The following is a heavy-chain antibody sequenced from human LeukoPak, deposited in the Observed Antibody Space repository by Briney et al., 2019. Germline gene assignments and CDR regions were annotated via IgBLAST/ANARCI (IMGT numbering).Heavy chain of an antibody. Sequence: PGGSLRLSCAASGFTFSSYAMSWVRQAPGKGLEWVSAISGSGGSTYYADSVKGRFTIPRDNSKNTLYLQMNSLRAEDTAVYYCAKQGKITIFGVVSSIDYWGQGTLVTVSS. D-gene: IGHD3-3*01. CDR1: GFTFSSYA. CDR2: ISGSGGST. CDR3: AKQGKITIFGVVSSIDY. V-gene: IGHV3-23*01. J-gene: IGHJ4*02.